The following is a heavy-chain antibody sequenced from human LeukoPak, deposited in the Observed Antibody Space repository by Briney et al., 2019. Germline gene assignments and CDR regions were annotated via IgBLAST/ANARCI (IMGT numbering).Heavy chain of an antibody. V-gene: IGHV4-59*08. CDR2: IYYSGST. CDR3: ARVMGITMVRLNNWFDP. D-gene: IGHD3-10*01. J-gene: IGHJ5*02. CDR1: GGSISSYY. Sequence: PSETLSLTCTVSGGSISSYYWSWIRQPPGKGLEWIGYIYYSGSTNYNPSLKRRVTISVDTSKHQFSLKLSSVTAADTAVYYCARVMGITMVRLNNWFDPWGQGTLVTVSS.